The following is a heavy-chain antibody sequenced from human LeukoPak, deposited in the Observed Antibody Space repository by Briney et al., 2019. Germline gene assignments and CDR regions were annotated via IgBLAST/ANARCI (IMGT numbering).Heavy chain of an antibody. D-gene: IGHD6-13*01. V-gene: IGHV3-23*01. Sequence: GSLRLSCAASGFTVSSNYMSWVRRAPGKGLEWVSAISGSGGSTYYADSVKGRFTISRDNSKNTLYLQMNSLRAEDTAVYYCAKVRSSTRGEDAFDIWGQGTMVTVSS. CDR2: ISGSGGST. CDR3: AKVRSSTRGEDAFDI. J-gene: IGHJ3*02. CDR1: GFTVSSNY.